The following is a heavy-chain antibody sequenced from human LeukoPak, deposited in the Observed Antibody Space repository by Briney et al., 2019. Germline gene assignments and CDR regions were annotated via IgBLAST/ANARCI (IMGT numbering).Heavy chain of an antibody. J-gene: IGHJ4*02. CDR3: AKGRIASDY. D-gene: IGHD6-13*01. CDR1: GFTFSSYA. CDR2: ISYDGSNK. Sequence: GGSLRLSCAASGFTFSSYAMPWVRQAPGKGLEWAAVISYDGSNKYYADSVKGRFTISRDNSKNTLYLQMNSLRAEDTAVYYCAKGRIASDYWGQGTLVTVSS. V-gene: IGHV3-30-3*01.